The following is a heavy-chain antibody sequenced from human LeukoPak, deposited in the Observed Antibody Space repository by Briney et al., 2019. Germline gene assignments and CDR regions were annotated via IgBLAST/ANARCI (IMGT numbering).Heavy chain of an antibody. CDR2: INPNSGGT. V-gene: IGHV1-2*02. CDR3: ARDTGFPFFDF. Sequence: ASVKVSCKASGYTFTDYYMHWVRQAPGQGLEWMGWINPNSGGTNYAQKFQGRITMTRDTSISTAYMELNRLTSDDTAVYYCARDTGFPFFDFWGHGALVTVSS. J-gene: IGHJ4*01. CDR1: GYTFTDYY.